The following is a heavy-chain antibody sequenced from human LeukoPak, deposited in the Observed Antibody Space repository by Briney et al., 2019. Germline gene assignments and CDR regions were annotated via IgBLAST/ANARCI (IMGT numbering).Heavy chain of an antibody. CDR2: INHSGST. V-gene: IGHV4-34*01. J-gene: IGHJ4*02. CDR3: ARARARYYFDY. Sequence: PSETLSLTCAVYGGSFSGYYWSWIRQPPGKGLEWIGEINHSGSTNYNPSLKSRVTISVDTSKNQFSLKLSSVTAADTAVYYCARARARYYFDYWGQGTLVTVSS. CDR1: GGSFSGYY.